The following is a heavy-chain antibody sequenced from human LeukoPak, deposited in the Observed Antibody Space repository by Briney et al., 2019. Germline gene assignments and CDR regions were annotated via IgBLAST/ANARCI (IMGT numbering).Heavy chain of an antibody. J-gene: IGHJ4*02. CDR2: ISGSGGST. V-gene: IGHV3-23*01. D-gene: IGHD5-12*01. CDR1: ELTLSSYA. CDR3: AKDDSGYDLSGYYFDY. Sequence: GGSLRLSCAASELTLSSYAMSWVRQAPGKGLEWVSGISGSGGSTYHADSVKGRFTISRDNSKNTLYLQMNSLRAEDTAVYYRAKDDSGYDLSGYYFDYWGQGTLVTVSS.